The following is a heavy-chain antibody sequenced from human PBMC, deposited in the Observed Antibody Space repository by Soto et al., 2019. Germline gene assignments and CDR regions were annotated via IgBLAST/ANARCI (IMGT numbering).Heavy chain of an antibody. CDR3: ARCSSGGYRGPYNWFDP. CDR2: IKQDGSEK. Sequence: EVQLVESGGGLVQPGGSLRLSCAASGFTFSSYWMSWVRQAPGKGLEWVANIKQDGSEKYYVDSVKGRFTISRDNAKNSLYLQMNSLRAEDTAVYYCARCSSGGYRGPYNWFDPWGQGTLVTVSS. D-gene: IGHD6-19*01. V-gene: IGHV3-7*01. J-gene: IGHJ5*02. CDR1: GFTFSSYW.